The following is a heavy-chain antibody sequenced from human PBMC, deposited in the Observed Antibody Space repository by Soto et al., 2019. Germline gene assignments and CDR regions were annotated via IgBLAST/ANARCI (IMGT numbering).Heavy chain of an antibody. Sequence: SVKVSCKASGGTFSSYAISWVRQAPGQGLEWMGGIIPIFGTANYAQKFQGRVTITADESTSTAYMELSSLGSEDTAVYYCARSPPGIVVVVAATRVWFDPWGQGTLVTVSS. CDR3: ARSPPGIVVVVAATRVWFDP. V-gene: IGHV1-69*13. D-gene: IGHD2-15*01. CDR2: IIPIFGTA. J-gene: IGHJ5*02. CDR1: GGTFSSYA.